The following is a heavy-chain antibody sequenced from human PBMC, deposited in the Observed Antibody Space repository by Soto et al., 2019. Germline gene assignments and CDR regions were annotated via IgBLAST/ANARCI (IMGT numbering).Heavy chain of an antibody. V-gene: IGHV2-70*01. D-gene: IGHD1-1*01. J-gene: IGHJ4*02. CDR3: ARMVTGGTSAWVQLDY. CDR2: IDWSGDK. CDR1: GFSLTTRGMC. Sequence: SGPTLVNPTETLTRTCTISGFSLTTRGMCLTWIRQPPGKALEWLALIDWSGDKNYTTSLRPRLTLPKGTSKNQVVLKMPNMNPVDTGTYYCARMVTGGTSAWVQLDYWGQGTLVTVSS.